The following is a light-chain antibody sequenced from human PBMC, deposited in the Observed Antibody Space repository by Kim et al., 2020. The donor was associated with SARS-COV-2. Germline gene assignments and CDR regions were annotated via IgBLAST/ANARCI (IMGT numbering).Light chain of an antibody. CDR1: SSTIGLNS. J-gene: IGLJ3*02. V-gene: IGLV1-51*01. CDR2: DTN. Sequence: GQKVTISCSGSSSTIGLNSISWFQQFPGTAPKLLIYDTNKRPSGISDRFSGSKSVTSATLAITGLQTGDEAHYYCGTWDDGLSAGVFGGGTQLTVL. CDR3: GTWDDGLSAGV.